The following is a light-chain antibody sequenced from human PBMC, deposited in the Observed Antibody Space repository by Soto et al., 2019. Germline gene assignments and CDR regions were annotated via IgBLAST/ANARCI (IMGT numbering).Light chain of an antibody. CDR3: SSYTRSSSVL. CDR2: EVR. J-gene: IGLJ2*01. CDR1: SSDVGYYNY. V-gene: IGLV2-14*01. Sequence: QSVLTQPASVSGSPGQSITISCTGTSSDVGYYNYVSWYQQHPGKAPKVLIYEVRNRPSGASSRFSGSKSGNTAFLTISGLQPEDEADYYCSSYTRSSSVLFGGGTKVTGL.